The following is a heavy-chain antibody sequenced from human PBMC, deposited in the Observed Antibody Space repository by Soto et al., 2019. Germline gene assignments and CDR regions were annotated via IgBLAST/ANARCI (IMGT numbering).Heavy chain of an antibody. CDR3: ARNRWSGDAFDI. Sequence: SETLSLTCTVSNGSISNPIYYWGWMRRPPGKGLEWIGSIYHRGNTNYNPSLKGRVTISVDTSKNQFSLKLSSVTAADTAVYYCARNRWSGDAFDIWGQGTMVTVSS. D-gene: IGHD3-3*01. V-gene: IGHV4-39*07. J-gene: IGHJ3*02. CDR2: IYHRGNT. CDR1: NGSISNPIYY.